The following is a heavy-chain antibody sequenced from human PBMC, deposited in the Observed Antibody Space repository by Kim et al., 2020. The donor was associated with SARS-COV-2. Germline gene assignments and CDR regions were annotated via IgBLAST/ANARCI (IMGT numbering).Heavy chain of an antibody. J-gene: IGHJ4*02. V-gene: IGHV3-23*01. Sequence: GGSLRLFCEGSGFTLSSYAMSWVRQAPGKGLEWLSSISGSGTIIHYADSVKGRFTLSKDNSKSTVYLQMNSLRAEDTAVYYCAKALAELSMALDHWGQGT. D-gene: IGHD1-7*01. CDR1: GFTLSSYA. CDR2: ISGSGTII. CDR3: AKALAELSMALDH.